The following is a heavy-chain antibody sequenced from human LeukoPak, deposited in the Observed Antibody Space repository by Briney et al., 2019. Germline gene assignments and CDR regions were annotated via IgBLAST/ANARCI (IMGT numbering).Heavy chain of an antibody. CDR1: GFTFSSYA. CDR2: ISYDGSNK. Sequence: GRSLRLSCAASGFTFSSYAMHWVRQAPGKGLEWVAVISYDGSNKYYADSVKGRFTISRDNSKNTLYLQMNSLRAEDTAVYYCARDLVPTVALGTSLWYRGQGTLVTVSS. V-gene: IGHV3-30-3*01. J-gene: IGHJ4*02. D-gene: IGHD4-23*01. CDR3: ARDLVPTVALGTSLWY.